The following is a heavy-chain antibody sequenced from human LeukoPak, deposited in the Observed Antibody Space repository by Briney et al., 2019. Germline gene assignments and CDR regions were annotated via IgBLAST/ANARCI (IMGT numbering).Heavy chain of an antibody. J-gene: IGHJ4*02. Sequence: GGSLRLSCAASGFTFSSYEMNWVRQAPGKGLEWVSYISSSGSTIYYADSVKGRFTISRDNAKNSLYLQMNSLRAEDTAVYYCARAPTNRGYSGYGPHRDYYFDYWGQGTLVTVSS. CDR2: ISSSGSTI. V-gene: IGHV3-48*03. D-gene: IGHD5-12*01. CDR3: ARAPTNRGYSGYGPHRDYYFDY. CDR1: GFTFSSYE.